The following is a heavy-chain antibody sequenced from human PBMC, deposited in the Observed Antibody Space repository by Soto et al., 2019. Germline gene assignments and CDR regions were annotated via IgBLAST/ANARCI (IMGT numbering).Heavy chain of an antibody. CDR1: GFTFSSDW. CDR3: ARDPSPSNNGGYWYDALDI. J-gene: IGHJ3*02. CDR2: INTDGSDT. Sequence: GGSLRISCAASGFTFSSDWMHWVRQAPGKGLVWVSRINTDGSDTSYADSVKGRFTISRDNAKNTLYLQMNSLRAEDTAVYYCARDPSPSNNGGYWYDALDIWGQGTMVTVSS. V-gene: IGHV3-74*01. D-gene: IGHD2-8*02.